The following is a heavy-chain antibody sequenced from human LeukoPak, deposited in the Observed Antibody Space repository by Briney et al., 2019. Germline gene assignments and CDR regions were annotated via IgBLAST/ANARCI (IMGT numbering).Heavy chain of an antibody. CDR1: GGSISSYY. Sequence: SETLSLTCTVSGGSISSYYWSWVRQPAGKGLEWIGRFYSSGSTNYNPSLKSRVTMSVDKSKNQFSLKLSSVTAADTAVYYCARYVPEDYYFDYWGQGTLVTVSS. CDR2: FYSSGST. V-gene: IGHV4-4*07. D-gene: IGHD1-14*01. J-gene: IGHJ4*02. CDR3: ARYVPEDYYFDY.